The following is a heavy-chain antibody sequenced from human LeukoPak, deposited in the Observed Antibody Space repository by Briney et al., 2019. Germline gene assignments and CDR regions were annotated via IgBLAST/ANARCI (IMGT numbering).Heavy chain of an antibody. CDR2: INQDGGEK. CDR1: GVTFSNYW. V-gene: IGHV3-7*03. D-gene: IGHD3-10*01. Sequence: SCAXXGVTFSNYWMTWVRQAPGKGLEWVAIINQDGGEKYYLDSVKGRFTISNDNAKNSLFLQMNSLRAEDTAVYYCARPYIAMALDYWGQGALVTVSS. CDR3: ARPYIAMALDY. J-gene: IGHJ4*02.